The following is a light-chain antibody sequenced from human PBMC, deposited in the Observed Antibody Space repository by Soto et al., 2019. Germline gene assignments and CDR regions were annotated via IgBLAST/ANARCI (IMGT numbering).Light chain of an antibody. V-gene: IGLV2-14*01. Sequence: QSVLTQPASVSGSPGPSVTISCTGPRSDIGDSNFISWYQQSPGKAPRLLIYEVNNRPSGVSRRFSGSKAGNTASLTISGLLEDDEADYFCASFRSGTILVFGSGTKVTVL. J-gene: IGLJ1*01. CDR3: ASFRSGTILV. CDR2: EVN. CDR1: RSDIGDSNF.